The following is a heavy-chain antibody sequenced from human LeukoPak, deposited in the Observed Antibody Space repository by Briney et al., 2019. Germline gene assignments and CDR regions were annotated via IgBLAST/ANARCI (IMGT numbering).Heavy chain of an antibody. CDR3: GRELSSSSFDYFDY. J-gene: IGHJ4*02. CDR2: ISYDGSNK. Sequence: RSMRLSCAASGFTFSTYAIRWVRHAPGKWLEWVSVISYDGSNKYYTDSVKGRFTISTDTPKNTLYLQINRLRAEDTAVYYCGRELSSSSFDYFDYWRQGTLPTV. CDR1: GFTFSTYA. D-gene: IGHD6-6*01. V-gene: IGHV3-30-3*01.